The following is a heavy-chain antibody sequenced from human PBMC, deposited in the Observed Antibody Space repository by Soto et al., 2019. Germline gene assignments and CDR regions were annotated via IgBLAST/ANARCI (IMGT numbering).Heavy chain of an antibody. V-gene: IGHV1-69*12. CDR1: GGTFSSYA. CDR2: IIPIFGTA. J-gene: IGHJ6*02. D-gene: IGHD1-26*01. Sequence: QVQLVQSGAEVKKPGSSVKVSCKASGGTFSSYAISWVRQAPGQGLEWMGGIIPIFGTANYAQKFQGRVTITADESKSTAYMELSSLRSEDTAVYYCARVGGSGSSTDYYYYGMDVWGQGTTVTVSS. CDR3: ARVGGSGSSTDYYYYGMDV.